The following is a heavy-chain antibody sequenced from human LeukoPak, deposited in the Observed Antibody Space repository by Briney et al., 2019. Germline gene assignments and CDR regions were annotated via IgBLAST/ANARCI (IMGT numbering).Heavy chain of an antibody. CDR3: ARAEWEPQPLDY. V-gene: IGHV3-48*02. CDR1: GFTLSRYS. J-gene: IGHJ4*02. D-gene: IGHD1-26*01. CDR2: ISSSSSTI. Sequence: PGRSLRLSRAASGFTLSRYSMKWVPQAPGKGLEWGSYISSSSSTIYYADSAKGRFTISRDNAKNSLYLQMNSLRDEDTAVYYCARAEWEPQPLDYWGQGTLVTVFS.